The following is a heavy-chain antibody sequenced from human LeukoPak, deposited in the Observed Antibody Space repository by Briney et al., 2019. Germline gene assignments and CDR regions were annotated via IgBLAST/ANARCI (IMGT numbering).Heavy chain of an antibody. D-gene: IGHD5-18*01. CDR1: GFTFNSYG. J-gene: IGHJ4*02. Sequence: GGSLRLSCAASGFTFNSYGMHWVRQAPGKGLEWVAVISYAGPNKYYADSVKGRFTISRDDSKSTLYLQMNSLRPEDTAVYYCAKEKLPSGYSFLTDYWGQGTLVTVSS. CDR3: AKEKLPSGYSFLTDY. CDR2: ISYAGPNK. V-gene: IGHV3-30*18.